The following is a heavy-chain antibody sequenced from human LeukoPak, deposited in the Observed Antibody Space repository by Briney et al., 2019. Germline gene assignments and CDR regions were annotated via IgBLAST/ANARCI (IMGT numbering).Heavy chain of an antibody. CDR3: ARGVVWDAVRGEYYYYFDV. Sequence: SETLSLTCTVSGGSISSYYWSWIRQPPGKGLEWIGYIYYSGSTNYNPSLKSRVTISVDTSKNQFSLKLSSVTAADTAVYYCARGVVWDAVRGEYYYYFDVWGKGTTVTISS. V-gene: IGHV4-59*12. CDR2: IYYSGST. D-gene: IGHD3-10*01. CDR1: GGSISSYY. J-gene: IGHJ6*03.